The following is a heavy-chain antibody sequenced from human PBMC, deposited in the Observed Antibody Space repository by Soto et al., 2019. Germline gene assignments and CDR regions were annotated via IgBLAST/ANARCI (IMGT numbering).Heavy chain of an antibody. CDR3: ARDIVATRYYYYYGMDV. Sequence: SVKVSCKASGGTFSSYAISGVRQAPGQGLEWMGGIIPIFGTANYAQKFQGRVTITADESTSTAYMELSSLRSEDTAVYYCARDIVATRYYYYYGMDVWGQGTTVTVSS. CDR2: IIPIFGTA. V-gene: IGHV1-69*13. D-gene: IGHD5-12*01. J-gene: IGHJ6*02. CDR1: GGTFSSYA.